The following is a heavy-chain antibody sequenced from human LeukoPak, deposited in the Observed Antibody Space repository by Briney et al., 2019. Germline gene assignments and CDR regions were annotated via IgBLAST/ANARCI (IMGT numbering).Heavy chain of an antibody. V-gene: IGHV4-38-2*02. D-gene: IGHD4-17*01. CDR3: ARTWGTNYGDYGFDP. CDR2: IYHSGST. Sequence: SETLSLTCTVSGYSISSGYYWGWIRQPPGKGLEWIGSIYHSGSTYYNPSLKSRVTISVDTSKNQFSLKLSSVTAADTAVYYCARTWGTNYGDYGFDPWGQGTLVTVSS. J-gene: IGHJ5*02. CDR1: GYSISSGYY.